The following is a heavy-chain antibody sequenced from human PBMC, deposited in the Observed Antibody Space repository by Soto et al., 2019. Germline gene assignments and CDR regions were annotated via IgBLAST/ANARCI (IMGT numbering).Heavy chain of an antibody. V-gene: IGHV3-21*01. Sequence: VGSLRLSCAASGFTFSSYSMNWVRQAPGKGLEWVSSISSSSSYIYYADSVKGRFTISRDNAKNSLYLQMNSLRAEDTAGYYCARVSIAVAGDDAFDIWGQGTMVTVSS. CDR3: ARVSIAVAGDDAFDI. J-gene: IGHJ3*02. D-gene: IGHD6-19*01. CDR1: GFTFSSYS. CDR2: ISSSSSYI.